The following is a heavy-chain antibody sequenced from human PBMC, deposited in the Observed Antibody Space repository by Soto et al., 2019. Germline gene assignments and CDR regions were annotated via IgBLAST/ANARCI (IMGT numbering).Heavy chain of an antibody. Sequence: QVHLVQSGAEVKKPGSSVKVSCKASGDTFTDHTVTWVRQAPGQGFEWMGRSVPTLGMANYAQTFQGRVTITADTSMTTAYLELTGLTSDDSAVYYCASGDCSGGRCYSDFDFWGQGTLVTVSS. V-gene: IGHV1-69*02. D-gene: IGHD2-15*01. CDR2: SVPTLGMA. J-gene: IGHJ4*02. CDR3: ASGDCSGGRCYSDFDF. CDR1: GDTFTDHT.